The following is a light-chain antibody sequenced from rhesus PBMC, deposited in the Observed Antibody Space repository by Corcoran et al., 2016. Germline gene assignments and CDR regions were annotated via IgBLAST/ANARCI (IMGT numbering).Light chain of an antibody. J-gene: IGKJ4*01. CDR2: YAS. V-gene: IGKV1S15*01. Sequence: DIQMTQSPSSLSASVGDTVTITCRASQGISNNLAWYQQKPGKVPKLMCYYASTLQSGVPSRFSGCGCGTDFTLTISSLQPEDFATDYCQHGYGTPLTFGGGTKVEIK. CDR1: QGISNN. CDR3: QHGYGTPLT.